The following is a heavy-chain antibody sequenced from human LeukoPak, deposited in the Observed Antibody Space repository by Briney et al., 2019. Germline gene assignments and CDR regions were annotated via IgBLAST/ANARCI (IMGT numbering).Heavy chain of an antibody. D-gene: IGHD6-13*01. Sequence: GGSLRLSCAASGFTFSSYEMNWVRQAPGKGLEWVSYISSDTSTIYYADSVKGRVTISRDNAKNSLFLQMNSLRAEDTAVYYCARGVYSSSSGRTDYWGQGTLVTVSS. CDR2: ISSDTSTI. CDR3: ARGVYSSSSGRTDY. V-gene: IGHV3-48*03. J-gene: IGHJ4*02. CDR1: GFTFSSYE.